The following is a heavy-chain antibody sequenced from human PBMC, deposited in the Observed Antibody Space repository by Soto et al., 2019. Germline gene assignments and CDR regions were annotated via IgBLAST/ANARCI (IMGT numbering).Heavy chain of an antibody. D-gene: IGHD2-2*01. CDR3: ARGRADIVVVPGRTGKADEYYYYYGMDV. J-gene: IGHJ6*02. V-gene: IGHV4-34*01. CDR2: INHRGGT. CDR1: GGPFSGYY. Sequence: SETLSLTCALHGEFFSGYGGPFSGYYLSWIRQTPGKGLEWIGEINHRGGTNYKPSLKSRVTISVDTSKTQFSLKLGSVTAADTAVYYCARGRADIVVVPGRTGKADEYYYYYGMDVWGQGTTVTVSS.